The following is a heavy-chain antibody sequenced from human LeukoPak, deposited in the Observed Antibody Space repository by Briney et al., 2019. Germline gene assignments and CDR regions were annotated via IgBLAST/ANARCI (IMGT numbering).Heavy chain of an antibody. Sequence: ASVKVSCKASGYTFTSYYMHWVRQAPGQGLEWMGWINPNSGGTNYAQKFQGRVTMTRDTSISTAYMELSRLRSDDTAVYYCARGPWPRGDAFDIWGQGTMVTVSS. CDR3: ARGPWPRGDAFDI. V-gene: IGHV1-2*02. CDR2: INPNSGGT. CDR1: GYTFTSYY. J-gene: IGHJ3*02.